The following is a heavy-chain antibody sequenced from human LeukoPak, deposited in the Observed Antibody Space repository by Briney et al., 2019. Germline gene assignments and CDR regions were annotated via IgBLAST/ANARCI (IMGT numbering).Heavy chain of an antibody. Sequence: GGSLRLSCAASGFSLSGYWMTWVRQAPGKGLEWVANINRDGSQKNHVDSVQGRFTISRDNAKNSLYLQMNSLRAEDTALYYCAKDYYDSSGYYDYWGQGTLVTVSS. J-gene: IGHJ4*02. V-gene: IGHV3-7*03. CDR2: INRDGSQK. CDR1: GFSLSGYW. D-gene: IGHD3-22*01. CDR3: AKDYYDSSGYYDY.